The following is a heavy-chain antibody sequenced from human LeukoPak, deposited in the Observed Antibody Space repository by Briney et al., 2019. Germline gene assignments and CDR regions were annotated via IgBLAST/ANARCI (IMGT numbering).Heavy chain of an antibody. Sequence: ASVKVSCKVSGYTLAELSMHWVRRAPGKGFEWMGGFDPEDGKTIYAQKFQGRVTMTEDTSTDTAYMELSSLKSEDTAVYYCATAVKLEPFDYWGQGTLVTVSS. CDR2: FDPEDGKT. CDR1: GYTLAELS. J-gene: IGHJ4*02. V-gene: IGHV1-24*01. D-gene: IGHD1-1*01. CDR3: ATAVKLEPFDY.